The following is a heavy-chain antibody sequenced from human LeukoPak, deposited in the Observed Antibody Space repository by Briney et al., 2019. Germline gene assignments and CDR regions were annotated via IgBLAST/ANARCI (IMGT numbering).Heavy chain of an antibody. CDR2: INPNSGGT. D-gene: IGHD2-21*01. CDR1: GYSFTDYY. V-gene: IGHV1-2*02. CDR3: ARADRLDGGPYLIGP. Sequence: ASVKVSCKTSGYSFTDYYMHWVRKAPGQGLDWMGWINPNSGGTSSAQKFQGRVTMTRDTSITTVYMEVSWLTSDDTAIYYCARADRLDGGPYLIGPWGQGTLVTVSS. J-gene: IGHJ5*02.